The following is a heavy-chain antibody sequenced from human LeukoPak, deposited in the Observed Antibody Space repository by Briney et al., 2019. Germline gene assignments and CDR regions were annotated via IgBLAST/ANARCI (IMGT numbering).Heavy chain of an antibody. V-gene: IGHV1-8*01. CDR2: MNPNSGNT. D-gene: IGHD6-6*01. CDR1: GYTFTSYD. Sequence: ASVKVSCKASGYTFTSYDINWVRQATGQGLEWMGWMNPNSGNTGYAQKLQGRVTMTTDTSTSTAYMELRSLRSDDTAVYYCARDLGYSSSFGYWGQGTLVTVSS. J-gene: IGHJ4*02. CDR3: ARDLGYSSSFGY.